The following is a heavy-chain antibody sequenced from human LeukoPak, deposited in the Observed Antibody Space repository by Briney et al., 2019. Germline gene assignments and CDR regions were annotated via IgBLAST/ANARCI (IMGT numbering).Heavy chain of an antibody. J-gene: IGHJ6*04. Sequence: GGSLRLSCAVSGSTSSRNFMSWVRQTPEKGLEWVANINQDGSEKNYVDSVKGRFTISRDNSKNTLYLQMNSLRAEDTAVYYCASRTLTTVTTDPSYYYGMDVWGKGTTVTVSS. V-gene: IGHV3-7*03. CDR3: ASRTLTTVTTDPSYYYGMDV. D-gene: IGHD4-17*01. CDR1: GSTSSRNF. CDR2: INQDGSEK.